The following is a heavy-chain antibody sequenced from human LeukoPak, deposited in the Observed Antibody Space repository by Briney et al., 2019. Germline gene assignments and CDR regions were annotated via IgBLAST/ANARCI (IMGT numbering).Heavy chain of an antibody. Sequence: SETLSLTCTVSGYSISSGYYWGWIRQPPGKGLEWIGSIYHSGSTYYNPSLKSRVTISVDTSKNQFSLKLSSVTAADTAVYYCARMNKDPYYDFWSGPGPFDYWGQGTLVTVSS. CDR2: IYHSGST. V-gene: IGHV4-38-2*02. CDR3: ARMNKDPYYDFWSGPGPFDY. D-gene: IGHD3-3*01. J-gene: IGHJ4*02. CDR1: GYSISSGYY.